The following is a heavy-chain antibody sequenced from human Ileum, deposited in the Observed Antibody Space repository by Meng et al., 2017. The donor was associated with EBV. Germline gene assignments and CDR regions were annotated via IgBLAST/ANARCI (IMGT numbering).Heavy chain of an antibody. Sequence: EVHLVELWVALVLPGGSLRLFCTTSGFTFSSYIMNWVRQAPGKGLEWVSSISGSSTYLYYAESLKGRFTISRDNAKNSLYLQMTSLRAEDTAVYYCTRGINNDFWGQGTLVTVSS. CDR2: ISGSSTYL. CDR3: TRGINNDF. D-gene: IGHD2-21*01. CDR1: GFTFSSYI. V-gene: IGHV3-21*01. J-gene: IGHJ4*02.